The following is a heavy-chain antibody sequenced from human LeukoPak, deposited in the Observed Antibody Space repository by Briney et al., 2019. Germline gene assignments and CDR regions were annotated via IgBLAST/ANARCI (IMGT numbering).Heavy chain of an antibody. V-gene: IGHV1-69*05. CDR3: ARRYYYDSSGRNDAFDI. CDR2: IIPIFGTA. J-gene: IGHJ3*02. Sequence: SVKVSCKASGYTFTGYYMHWVRQAPGQGLEWMGRIIPIFGTANYAQKFQGRVTITTDESTSTAYMELSSLRSEDTAVYYCARRYYYDSSGRNDAFDIWGQGTMVTVSS. D-gene: IGHD3-22*01. CDR1: GYTFTGYY.